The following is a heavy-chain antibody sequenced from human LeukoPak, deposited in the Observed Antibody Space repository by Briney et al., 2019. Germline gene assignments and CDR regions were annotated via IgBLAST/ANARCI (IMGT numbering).Heavy chain of an antibody. Sequence: PSETLSLTCAVYGGSFSGYYWSWIRQPPGKGLEWIGEINHSGSTNYNPSLKSRVTISVDTSKNQFSLKLSSVTAADTAVYYCARGRGSSGYYYAFDIWGQGTMVTVSS. CDR3: ARGRGSSGYYYAFDI. V-gene: IGHV4-34*01. D-gene: IGHD3-22*01. J-gene: IGHJ3*02. CDR1: GGSFSGYY. CDR2: INHSGST.